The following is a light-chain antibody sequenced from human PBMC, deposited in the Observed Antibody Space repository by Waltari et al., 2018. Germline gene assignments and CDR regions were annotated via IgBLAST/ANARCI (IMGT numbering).Light chain of an antibody. Sequence: SCRGSQGVSRALAWYQQKPGQEPRLRIYGASTRGTGSPDRSSGSGCGTDVSVTISRREPDDFAVDYCQHYVGLPVTFGQGTTVEI. J-gene: IGKJ1*01. CDR2: GAS. V-gene: IGKV3-20*01. CDR3: QHYVGLPVT. CDR1: QGVSRA.